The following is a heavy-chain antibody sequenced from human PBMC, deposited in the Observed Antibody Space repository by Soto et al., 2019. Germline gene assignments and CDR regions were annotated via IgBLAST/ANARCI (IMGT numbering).Heavy chain of an antibody. CDR1: GGSISSSSYY. V-gene: IGHV4-39*01. CDR2: IYYSGST. Sequence: SETLSLTCTVSGGSISSSSYYWGWIRQPPGKGLEWIGSIYYSGSTYYNPSLKSRVTISVDTSKNQFSLKLSSVTAADTAVYYCARLYSSGWYEAGWFDPWGQGTLVT. CDR3: ARLYSSGWYEAGWFDP. D-gene: IGHD6-19*01. J-gene: IGHJ5*02.